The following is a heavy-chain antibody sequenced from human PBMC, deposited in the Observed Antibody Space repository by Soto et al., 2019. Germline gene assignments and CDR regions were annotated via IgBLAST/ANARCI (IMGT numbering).Heavy chain of an antibody. J-gene: IGHJ4*02. CDR2: ISGYNGDT. Sequence: QVLVVQSGAEVKKPGASVEVTCKVSGYTFASYGISWVRQAPGQGLQWMGWISGYNGDTRYAQQFQGRVTMTTDTSTNTAYLELRSLRSDDTAVYYCARDQAVFTSPFDYWGQGTLVTVSS. CDR3: ARDQAVFTSPFDY. CDR1: GYTFASYG. V-gene: IGHV1-18*01.